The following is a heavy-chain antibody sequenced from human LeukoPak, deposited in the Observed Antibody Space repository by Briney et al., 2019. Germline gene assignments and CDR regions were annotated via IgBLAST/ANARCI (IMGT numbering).Heavy chain of an antibody. J-gene: IGHJ4*02. D-gene: IGHD3-22*01. CDR3: ARDNNPGCYDSSGYYYGLY. V-gene: IGHV3-23*01. Sequence: PGGSLRLSCAASGFTFSSYAMNWVRQAPGKGLQWVSSISDSGDSTYYADSVKGRFTISRDNAKNSLYLQMNSLRAEDTAVYYCARDNNPGCYDSSGYYYGLYWGQGTLVTVSS. CDR2: ISDSGDST. CDR1: GFTFSSYA.